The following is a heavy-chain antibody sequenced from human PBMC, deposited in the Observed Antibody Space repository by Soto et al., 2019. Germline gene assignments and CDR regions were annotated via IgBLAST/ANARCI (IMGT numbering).Heavy chain of an antibody. V-gene: IGHV3-48*01. CDR2: ISSSSSTI. CDR3: ARDSGYSYGPFDY. J-gene: IGHJ4*02. D-gene: IGHD5-18*01. Sequence: EVQLVESGGGLVQPGGSLRLSCAASGFTFSSYSMNWVRQAPGKGLEWVSYISSSSSTIYYADSVKGGFTISRDNAKNSLYLQMNSLRAEDTAVYYCARDSGYSYGPFDYWGQGTLVTVSS. CDR1: GFTFSSYS.